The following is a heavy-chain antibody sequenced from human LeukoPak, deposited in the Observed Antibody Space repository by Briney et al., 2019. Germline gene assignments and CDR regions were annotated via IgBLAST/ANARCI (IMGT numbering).Heavy chain of an antibody. V-gene: IGHV4-59*01. D-gene: IGHD6-19*01. CDR3: ASPGDSYSSGWYYVY. Sequence: SSETLSLTCTVSGGFISSYYWSWIRQPPGKGLEWIGYIYYRGSTNYNPSLKSRVTISVDTSKNQFSLKLSSVTAADTAVYYCASPGDSYSSGWYYVYWGQGTLVTVSS. CDR1: GGFISSYY. CDR2: IYYRGST. J-gene: IGHJ4*02.